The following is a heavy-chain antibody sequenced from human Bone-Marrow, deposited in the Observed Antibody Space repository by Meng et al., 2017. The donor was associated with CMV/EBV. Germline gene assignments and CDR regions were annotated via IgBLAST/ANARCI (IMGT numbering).Heavy chain of an antibody. CDR1: GGTFSSYA. D-gene: IGHD1-7*01. Sequence: SVKVSCKASGGTFSSYAISWVRQAPGQGLEWMGGIIPIFGTANYAQKFQGRVTITTDESTSTAYMELSSLRSEDTAVYYCARGKGKLELLDAFDIWGQGTRVTVSS. V-gene: IGHV1-69*05. J-gene: IGHJ3*02. CDR2: IIPIFGTA. CDR3: ARGKGKLELLDAFDI.